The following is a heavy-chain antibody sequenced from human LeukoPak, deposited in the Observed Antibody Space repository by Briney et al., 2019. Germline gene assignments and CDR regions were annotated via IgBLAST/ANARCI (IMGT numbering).Heavy chain of an antibody. V-gene: IGHV4-39*01. CDR1: GGSISSSSYY. CDR3: ARHVPPPGYYDSSGYPYYFDY. CDR2: IYYSGST. Sequence: KPSETLSLTCTVSGGSISSSSYYWGWIRQPAGKGLEWIGSIYYSGSTYYNPSLKSRVTISVDTSKNQFSLKLSSVTAADTAVYYCARHVPPPGYYDSSGYPYYFDYWGQGTLVTVSS. J-gene: IGHJ4*02. D-gene: IGHD3-22*01.